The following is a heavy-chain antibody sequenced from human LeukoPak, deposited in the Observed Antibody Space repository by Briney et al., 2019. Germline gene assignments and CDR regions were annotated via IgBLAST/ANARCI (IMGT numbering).Heavy chain of an antibody. CDR2: ISSDTSNK. D-gene: IGHD3-16*01. J-gene: IGHJ4*02. CDR1: GFPFVAYA. V-gene: IGHV3-30*10. Sequence: GKSLRLSCATSGFPFVAYALHWVRQAPGKGLEWAAVISSDTSNKYYMDSVKGRFTISRDNSKNTLYLQMDSLRPEDTAVYYCARLAAASPGYWGQGTLVTVSS. CDR3: ARLAAASPGY.